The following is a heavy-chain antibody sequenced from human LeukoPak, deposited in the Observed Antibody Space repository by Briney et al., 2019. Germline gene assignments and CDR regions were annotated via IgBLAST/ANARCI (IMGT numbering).Heavy chain of an antibody. CDR1: GFSLSTSGVS. CDR3: AHKILTGEFDY. CDR2: IYWNDDK. V-gene: IGHV2-5*01. Sequence: SGPTLVKPTQTLTLTCTFSGFSLSTSGVSVGWVRQPPGKALEWLALIYWNDDKRYSPSLKTRLIITKDTSKNQVVLTMTNMDPVDTATYYCAHKILTGEFDYWGQGTLVTVSS. D-gene: IGHD3-9*01. J-gene: IGHJ4*02.